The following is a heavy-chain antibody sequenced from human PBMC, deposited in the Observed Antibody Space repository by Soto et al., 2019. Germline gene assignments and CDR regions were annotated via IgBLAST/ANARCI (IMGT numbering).Heavy chain of an antibody. Sequence: SETLSLTCIVSGGSVGSGAYYWSWIRQPPESALEWIGYIQYSGDTNYNSSLKSRVTISVDRSRNRFSLKPTSVTAADTAFYYCARHDYADRTFDLWGQGTKVTVSS. J-gene: IGHJ3*01. CDR3: ARHDYADRTFDL. CDR1: GGSVGSGAYY. CDR2: IQYSGDT. D-gene: IGHD5-12*01. V-gene: IGHV4-61*08.